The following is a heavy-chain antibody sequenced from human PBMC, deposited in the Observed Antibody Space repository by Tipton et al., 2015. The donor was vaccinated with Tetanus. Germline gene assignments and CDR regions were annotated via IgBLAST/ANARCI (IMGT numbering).Heavy chain of an antibody. CDR3: ARDFRPIFGVAQPFDP. D-gene: IGHD3-3*01. CDR1: GFTFSNSW. CDR2: MNQDGSEI. V-gene: IGHV3-7*01. J-gene: IGHJ5*02. Sequence: SLRLSCAAPGFTFSNSWMTWVHQAPGKWLEWVANMNQDGSEIYYVDSVKGRFTISRDNAKRSLYLQMNSLRDEDTAIYYCARDFRPIFGVAQPFDPWGQGTLVTVSS.